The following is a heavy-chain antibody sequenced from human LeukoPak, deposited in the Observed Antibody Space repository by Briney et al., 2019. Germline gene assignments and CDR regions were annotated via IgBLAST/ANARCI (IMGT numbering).Heavy chain of an antibody. Sequence: PGGSLRLSCVASGFTLTNYAMSWVRQAPGKGLDWISSISASGGSTYYADSVKGRFTLSRDTSMTTLFLQMNNLTADDTAVYHCAKSKSGYFRFDLWGQGTLVAVSS. CDR3: AKSKSGYFRFDL. J-gene: IGHJ5*02. CDR1: GFTLTNYA. V-gene: IGHV3-23*01. CDR2: ISASGGST. D-gene: IGHD3-3*01.